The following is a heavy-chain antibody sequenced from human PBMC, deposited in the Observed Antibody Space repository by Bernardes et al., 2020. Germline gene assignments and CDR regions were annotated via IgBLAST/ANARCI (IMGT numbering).Heavy chain of an antibody. CDR1: GFTFGDYA. CDR2: IRSKAYGGTT. Sequence: GGSLRLSCTASGFTFGDYAMSWFRQAPGKGLEWVGFIRSKAYGGTTEYAASVKGRFTISRDDSKSIAYLQMNSLKTEDTAVYYCTSNMVREPLYAFDIWGQGTMVTVSS. CDR3: TSNMVREPLYAFDI. D-gene: IGHD3-10*01. V-gene: IGHV3-49*03. J-gene: IGHJ3*02.